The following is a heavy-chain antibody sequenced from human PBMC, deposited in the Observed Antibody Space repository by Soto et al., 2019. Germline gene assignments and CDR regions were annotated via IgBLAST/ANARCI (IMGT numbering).Heavy chain of an antibody. J-gene: IGHJ4*02. CDR2: ISFDGSNK. V-gene: IGHV3-30*18. D-gene: IGHD3-22*01. Sequence: GGSLRLSCAASGFTFGSYDMHWVRQAPGKGLEWVAVISFDGSNKYYADSVKGRFTISRDYSKNTLYLQMNSLRAEDTAVYYCAKSASYYDSSGYYFYYFDDWGQGTLVTVSS. CDR3: AKSASYYDSSGYYFYYFDD. CDR1: GFTFGSYD.